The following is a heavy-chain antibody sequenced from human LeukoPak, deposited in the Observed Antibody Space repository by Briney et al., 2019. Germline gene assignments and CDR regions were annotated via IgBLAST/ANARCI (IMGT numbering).Heavy chain of an antibody. D-gene: IGHD1-26*01. CDR1: GFTFSSNW. V-gene: IGHV3-7*01. Sequence: PGGSLRLSCAASGFTFSSNWMSWVRQAPGKRLEWVANINQDGSVKHYVDAVKGRFTISRDNAENSLCLQMDSLRAEDTAVYYCARTDSGNLGYFDYWGQGTLVSVSS. J-gene: IGHJ4*02. CDR3: ARTDSGNLGYFDY. CDR2: INQDGSVK.